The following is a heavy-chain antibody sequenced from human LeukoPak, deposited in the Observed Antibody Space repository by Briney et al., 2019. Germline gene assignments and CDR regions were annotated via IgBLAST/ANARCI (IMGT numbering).Heavy chain of an antibody. CDR2: FIPMVGVE. Sequence: SVKVSCKASGGTFSRNAISWVRQAPGQGLEWMGRFIPMVGVETYAQSFQGRVTITADRSTSTAYMELSSLRSEDTAVYYCARVQAVGVPVAINAYYSYGMDVWGQGTAVTVSS. CDR3: ARVQAVGVPVAINAYYSYGMDV. CDR1: GGTFSRNA. V-gene: IGHV1-69*04. D-gene: IGHD2-15*01. J-gene: IGHJ6*02.